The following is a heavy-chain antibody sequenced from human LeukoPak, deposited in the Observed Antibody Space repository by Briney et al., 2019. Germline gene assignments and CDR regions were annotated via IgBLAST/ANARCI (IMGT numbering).Heavy chain of an antibody. CDR3: AKGLAGIAVAGHDY. CDR1: GFTFDDYA. Sequence: GGSLRLSCAASGFTFDDYAMHWVRQAPGKGLEWVSGISWNSGSIGYADSVKGRFTISRDNAKNSLYLQMNCLRAEDTALYYCAKGLAGIAVAGHDYWGQGTLVTVSS. CDR2: ISWNSGSI. D-gene: IGHD6-19*01. V-gene: IGHV3-9*01. J-gene: IGHJ4*02.